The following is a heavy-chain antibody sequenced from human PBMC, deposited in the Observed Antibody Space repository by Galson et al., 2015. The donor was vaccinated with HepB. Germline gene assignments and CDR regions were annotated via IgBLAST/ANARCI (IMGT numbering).Heavy chain of an antibody. J-gene: IGHJ3*02. CDR1: GHTFTSYG. D-gene: IGHD6-13*01. V-gene: IGHV1-18*01. CDR2: ISAYNGNT. Sequence: SVKVSCKASGHTFTSYGISWVRQAPGQGLEWMGWISAYNGNTNYAQKLQGRVTMTTDTSTSTAYMELRSLRSDDTAVYYCARDTGYSSPLGAFDIWGQGTMVTVSS. CDR3: ARDTGYSSPLGAFDI.